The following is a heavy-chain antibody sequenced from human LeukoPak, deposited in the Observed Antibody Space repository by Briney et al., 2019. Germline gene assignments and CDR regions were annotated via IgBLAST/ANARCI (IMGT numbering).Heavy chain of an antibody. J-gene: IGHJ4*02. CDR1: GYTFTGYY. Sequence: ASVKVSCKASGYTFTGYYMHWVRQAPGQGLEWMGWINPNNGDTKYAQSFLGRVTMTRDTSTTTAYTELSSLRSDDTAVYFCASYPRSIPTPPFDYWGQGTLVTVSS. CDR2: INPNNGDT. V-gene: IGHV1-2*02. D-gene: IGHD2-21*01. CDR3: ASYPRSIPTPPFDY.